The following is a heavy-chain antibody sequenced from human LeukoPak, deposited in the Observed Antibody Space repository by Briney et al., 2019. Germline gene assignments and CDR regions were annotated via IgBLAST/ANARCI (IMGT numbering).Heavy chain of an antibody. Sequence: SETLSLTCAVYGGSFRGYYWGWIRQPPGKGLEWIGEINHSGSTNYNPSLKSRVTISLDTSMKKFSLTLNSVTAADTAVYYCASTERCSTTCPLDYWGQGTLVTVSS. CDR1: GGSFRGYY. D-gene: IGHD2-2*01. J-gene: IGHJ4*02. CDR2: INHSGST. CDR3: ASTERCSTTCPLDY. V-gene: IGHV4-34*01.